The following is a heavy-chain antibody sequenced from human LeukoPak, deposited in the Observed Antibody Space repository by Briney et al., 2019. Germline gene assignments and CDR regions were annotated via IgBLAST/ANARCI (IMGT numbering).Heavy chain of an antibody. CDR3: ARGAHFYDTSGYYLNDY. Sequence: GRSLRLSCAASGFTFSSYAMHWVRQAPGKGLEWVAVISYDGSNKYYADSMKGRFTISRDNSKNTLYLQVNSLRAEDTAVYYCARGAHFYDTSGYYLNDYWGQGTLVTVSS. CDR2: ISYDGSNK. CDR1: GFTFSSYA. J-gene: IGHJ4*02. V-gene: IGHV3-30-3*01. D-gene: IGHD3-22*01.